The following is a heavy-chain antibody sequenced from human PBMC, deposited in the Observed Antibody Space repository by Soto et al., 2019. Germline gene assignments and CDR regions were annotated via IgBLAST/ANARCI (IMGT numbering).Heavy chain of an antibody. CDR3: ATPLSSGRNYDILSGPIVDY. Sequence: GASVKVSCKVSGYTLTEISMDWVRQAPGKGLEWMGGFDPEDGETIYAQKFQGRVTMTEDTSTDTAYMELSSLRSEDTAVYYCATPLSSGRNYDILSGPIVDYWGQGTLVTVS. CDR2: FDPEDGET. D-gene: IGHD3-9*01. J-gene: IGHJ4*02. V-gene: IGHV1-24*01. CDR1: GYTLTEIS.